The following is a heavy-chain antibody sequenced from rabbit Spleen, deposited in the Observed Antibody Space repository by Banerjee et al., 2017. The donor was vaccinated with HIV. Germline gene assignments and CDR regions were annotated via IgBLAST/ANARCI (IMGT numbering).Heavy chain of an antibody. Sequence: QEQLVESGGGLVQPGGSLKVSCKASGFDFSSYGVSWVRQAPGKGLEWIGYIDPVFGSTSYASWVNGRFTISSHNAQNTLYLQLNSLTAADTATYFCVREVAGKFSLWGQGTLVTV. CDR3: VREVAGKFSL. V-gene: IGHV1S47*01. J-gene: IGHJ4*01. D-gene: IGHD4-1*01. CDR1: GFDFSSYG. CDR2: IDPVFGST.